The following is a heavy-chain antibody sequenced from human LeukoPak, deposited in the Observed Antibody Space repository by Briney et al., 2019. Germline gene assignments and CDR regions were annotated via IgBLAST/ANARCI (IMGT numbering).Heavy chain of an antibody. J-gene: IGHJ6*03. D-gene: IGHD6-13*01. Sequence: GGSLRLSCAASGFTFSSYAMHWVRQAPGKGLEYVSAISSNGGSTYYANSVKGRFTISRDNSKNTLYLQMGSLRAEDMAAYYCARGGGYSSSWYATSYYYMDVWGKGTTVTVSS. CDR1: GFTFSSYA. CDR3: ARGGGYSSSWYATSYYYMDV. V-gene: IGHV3-64*01. CDR2: ISSNGGST.